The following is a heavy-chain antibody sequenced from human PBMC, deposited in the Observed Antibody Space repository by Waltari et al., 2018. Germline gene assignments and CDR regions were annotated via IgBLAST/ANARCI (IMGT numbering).Heavy chain of an antibody. Sequence: QVQLVQSGAEVKKPGSSVKVSCKASGGTFSSYTISWVRQATGQGLEWMGRISPILGIANYAQKFQCGVRMTADKSTSTAYMELSSLRAEDTAVYYCASRSTMVRGAYYYYYGMDVWGQGTTVTVSS. J-gene: IGHJ6*02. D-gene: IGHD3-10*01. V-gene: IGHV1-69*02. CDR3: ASRSTMVRGAYYYYYGMDV. CDR2: ISPILGIA. CDR1: GGTFSSYT.